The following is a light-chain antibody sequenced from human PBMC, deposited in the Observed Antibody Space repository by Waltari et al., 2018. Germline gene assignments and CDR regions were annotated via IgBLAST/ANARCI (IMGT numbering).Light chain of an antibody. J-gene: IGKJ4*01. CDR2: AAS. Sequence: AIPMTQSPSSLSASVGDRVTITCRASPGIRNDLGWYQQKPGKAHKLLIYAASSLQSGVPSRFSGSGSGTDFTLTISSLQPEDFATYYCLQDYNYPLTFGGGTKVEIK. CDR1: PGIRND. CDR3: LQDYNYPLT. V-gene: IGKV1-6*01.